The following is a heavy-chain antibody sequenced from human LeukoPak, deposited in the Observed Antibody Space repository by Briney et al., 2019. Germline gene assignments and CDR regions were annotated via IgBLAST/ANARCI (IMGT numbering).Heavy chain of an antibody. V-gene: IGHV3-7*01. J-gene: IGHJ4*02. Sequence: PGGSLRLSCGVSGFMFSSNTMTWVPQAPGKGLEWVANIKEDGSEKHYADSVKGRSTISRDNAKNSLYLQMNSLRAEHTAVYYCATGGRRYYADWGQGTLVTVSS. CDR3: ATGGRRYYAD. CDR1: GFMFSSNT. CDR2: IKEDGSEK. D-gene: IGHD2/OR15-2a*01.